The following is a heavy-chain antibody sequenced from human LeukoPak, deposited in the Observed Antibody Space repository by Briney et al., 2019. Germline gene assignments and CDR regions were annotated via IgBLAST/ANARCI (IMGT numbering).Heavy chain of an antibody. Sequence: GGSLRLSCAASGFTFSKAWMNWVRQAPGKGLEWVSVIYSDGTTYYADSLKGRFTLSRDNSKNTLYLQMNSLRADDTAVYHCARGNDSGTYYGDAFDIWGQGTMVTVSS. D-gene: IGHD1-26*01. J-gene: IGHJ3*02. CDR2: IYSDGTT. CDR1: GFTFSKAW. CDR3: ARGNDSGTYYGDAFDI. V-gene: IGHV3-53*01.